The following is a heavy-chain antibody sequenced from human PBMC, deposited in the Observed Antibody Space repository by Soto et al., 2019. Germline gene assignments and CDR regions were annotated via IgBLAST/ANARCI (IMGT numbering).Heavy chain of an antibody. CDR3: AGPPTHYGSGIGGSDY. CDR1: GGSISSGGYY. Sequence: QVQLQESGPGLVKPSQTLSLTCTVSGGSISSGGYYWNWIRHLPGKGLEWIGYIYYTGSTQYNPSLESRVTISVDTSKNQFSLEVASVTATDTAVYYCAGPPTHYGSGIGGSDYWGQGIVVTVSS. V-gene: IGHV4-31*03. D-gene: IGHD3-10*01. CDR2: IYYTGST. J-gene: IGHJ4*02.